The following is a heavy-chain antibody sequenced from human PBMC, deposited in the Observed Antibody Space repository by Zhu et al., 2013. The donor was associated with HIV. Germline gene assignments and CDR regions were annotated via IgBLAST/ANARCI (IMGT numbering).Heavy chain of an antibody. V-gene: IGHV1-18*04. J-gene: IGHJ5*02. Sequence: QVQLVQSGAEVKKPGASVKVSCKASGYTFTSYGISWVRQAPGQGLEWMGWISAYNGNTNYAQKLQGRVTMTTDTSTSTAYMELRSLRSDDTAVYYCARDPRIAARPEAVTKINWFDPSGPREPSVTVSS. D-gene: IGHD6-6*01. CDR1: GYTFTSYG. CDR2: ISAYNGNT. CDR3: ARDPRIAARPEAVTKINWFDP.